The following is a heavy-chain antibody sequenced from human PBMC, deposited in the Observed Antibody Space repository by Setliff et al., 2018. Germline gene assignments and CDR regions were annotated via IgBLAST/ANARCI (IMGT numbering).Heavy chain of an antibody. V-gene: IGHV1-46*01. Sequence: ASVNVSCKASGYTFTSYYMHWVRQAPGQGLEWMGIINPSGGSTSYAQKFQGRVTITADESTSTAYMELSSLRSEDTAVYYCASRAGYSGYDWPSPDDYWGQGTLVTV. CDR3: ASRAGYSGYDWPSPDDY. CDR2: INPSGGST. CDR1: GYTFTSYY. D-gene: IGHD5-12*01. J-gene: IGHJ4*02.